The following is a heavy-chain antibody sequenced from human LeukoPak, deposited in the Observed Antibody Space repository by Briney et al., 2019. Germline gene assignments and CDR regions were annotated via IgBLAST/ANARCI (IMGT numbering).Heavy chain of an antibody. J-gene: IGHJ4*02. Sequence: SETLSLTCNVSGASIISGGNYWSWIRQSPGRGLEWIGYIHHSGNTYHNPSLKSRVTISVDRSKNQVSLKLSAVTAADTAVYYCARHGDYDVVTGYSYYFDCWGQGTLVTVSS. D-gene: IGHD3-9*01. CDR1: GASIISGGNY. V-gene: IGHV4-30-2*06. CDR3: ARHGDYDVVTGYSYYFDC. CDR2: IHHSGNT.